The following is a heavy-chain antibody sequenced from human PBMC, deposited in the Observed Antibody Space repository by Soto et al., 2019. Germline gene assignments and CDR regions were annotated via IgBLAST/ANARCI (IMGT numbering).Heavy chain of an antibody. J-gene: IGHJ5*02. Sequence: ASVKVSCKASGYAFTSYYMHWVRQAPGQGLEWMGIINPSGGNTNYPQSLQGRVTMTTDTSTRTGYMELRSLRSDDTAVYYCARGRQAGWRWFDPWGQGTLVTVSS. D-gene: IGHD3-3*01. V-gene: IGHV1-46*01. CDR3: ARGRQAGWRWFDP. CDR1: GYAFTSYY. CDR2: INPSGGNT.